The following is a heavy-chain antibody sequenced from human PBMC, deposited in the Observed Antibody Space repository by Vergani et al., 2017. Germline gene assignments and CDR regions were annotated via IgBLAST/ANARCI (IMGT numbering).Heavy chain of an antibody. J-gene: IGHJ4*02. V-gene: IGHV3-21*02. CDR2: ISGSSSYV. CDR3: ARGLWDCTHIRCSPPSY. D-gene: IGHD2-8*01. CDR1: GFSFSSYS. Sequence: EVQLVESGGGRVKPGGSLRLSCAASGFSFSSYSMNWVRQAPGKGLEWVASISGSSSYVFYRDSVEGRFAITRDNAKKSVYLQMNSLRAEDTAMYFCARGLWDCTHIRCSPPSYWGQGTQVTVSS.